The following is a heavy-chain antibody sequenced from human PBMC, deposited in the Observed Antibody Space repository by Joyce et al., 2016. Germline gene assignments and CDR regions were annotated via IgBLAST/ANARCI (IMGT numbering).Heavy chain of an antibody. CDR3: ARVYYYDSSGDSRDYWYFDS. D-gene: IGHD3-22*01. V-gene: IGHV4-4*02. CDR1: SDSITRNHW. CDR2: VYHSGST. Sequence: QVQLQESGPGLVRPSGTLSLTCTVSSDSITRNHWWSGVRQSPGKGLGWIGEVYHSGSTSYKPSLRSRVTIAVDSSKNQFSLRLSSVTAADTAVYYCARVYYYDSSGDSRDYWYFDSWGRGTLVTVSS. J-gene: IGHJ2*01.